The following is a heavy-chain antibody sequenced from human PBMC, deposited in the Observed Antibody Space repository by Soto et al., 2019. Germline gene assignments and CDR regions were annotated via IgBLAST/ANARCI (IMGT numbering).Heavy chain of an antibody. V-gene: IGHV3-23*01. CDR3: AKDLSRTSGWYFDRFAY. Sequence: EVQLLESGGGLVQPGGSLRLSCAASGFTFSRYAMSWVRQAPGKGLEWVSAISGSGGTTYYADSVKGRFTISRDNSKNTLYLQMSSLIAEDTAVYYCAKDLSRTSGWYFDRFAYWGQGTLVTVSS. D-gene: IGHD6-19*01. CDR2: ISGSGGTT. CDR1: GFTFSRYA. J-gene: IGHJ4*02.